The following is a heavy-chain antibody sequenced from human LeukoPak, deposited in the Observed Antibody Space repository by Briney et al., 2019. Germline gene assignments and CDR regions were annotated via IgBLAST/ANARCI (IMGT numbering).Heavy chain of an antibody. Sequence: GGSLRLSCAASGFTFSSYSMNWVRQAPGKGLEWVSFIITTSSYTYYADSMKGRFTISRDNAKNSLYLQMNSLRVEDTAVYYCVRGSIDYWGQGTLVTVSS. CDR1: GFTFSSYS. V-gene: IGHV3-21*01. J-gene: IGHJ4*02. CDR3: VRGSIDY. CDR2: IITTSSYT.